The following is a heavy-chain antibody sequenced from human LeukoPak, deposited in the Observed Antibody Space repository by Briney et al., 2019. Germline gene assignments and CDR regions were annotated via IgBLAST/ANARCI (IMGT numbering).Heavy chain of an antibody. J-gene: IGHJ6*02. CDR1: GYTFTSYG. D-gene: IGHD6-13*01. V-gene: IGHV1-18*01. CDR2: ISAYNGNT. CDR3: ARVPYSSSWYYYYGMDV. Sequence: ASVKVSCKASGYTFTSYGISWVRQAPGQGLEWMGWISAYNGNTNYAQKLQGRVTMTTDTSTSTAYMELRSLRSDDTAVYYCARVPYSSSWYYYYGMDVWGQGTTVTVSS.